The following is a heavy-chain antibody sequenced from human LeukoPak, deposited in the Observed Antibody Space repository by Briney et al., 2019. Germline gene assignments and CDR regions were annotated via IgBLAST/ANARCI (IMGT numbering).Heavy chain of an antibody. CDR3: ARVGEIAATPHYYYYYMDV. D-gene: IGHD2-15*01. J-gene: IGHJ6*03. V-gene: IGHV3-7*01. CDR1: GFTFSSYW. Sequence: GGSLRLSCAASGFTFSSYWMSWVRQAPGKGLEWVANINQEGSEKYYVDSVKGRFTISRDNAKNSLYLQMNSLRAEDTAVYYCARVGEIAATPHYYYYYMDVWGKGTTVTVSS. CDR2: INQEGSEK.